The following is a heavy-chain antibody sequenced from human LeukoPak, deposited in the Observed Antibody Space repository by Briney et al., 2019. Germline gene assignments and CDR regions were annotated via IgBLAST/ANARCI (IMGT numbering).Heavy chain of an antibody. Sequence: GESLKISFKGSAYIFTNSWIGLVRQMPGKGLEWMGIIYLADSDTRYSPSFQGQVTISADKSINTAYLQWSSLKASDTAIYYCASPRDKRYFAWLSLDFWGQGTLVTVSS. CDR2: IYLADSDT. CDR1: AYIFTNSW. D-gene: IGHD3-9*01. CDR3: ASPRDKRYFAWLSLDF. J-gene: IGHJ4*02. V-gene: IGHV5-51*01.